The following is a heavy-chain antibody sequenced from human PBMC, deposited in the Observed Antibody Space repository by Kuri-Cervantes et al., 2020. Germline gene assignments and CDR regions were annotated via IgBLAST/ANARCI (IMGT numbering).Heavy chain of an antibody. CDR3: ARGRTQNWFDP. D-gene: IGHD1-7*01. CDR1: GYTFTSYG. Sequence: ASVKVSCKASGYTFTSYGMHWVRQAPGQRLEWMGWINAGNGYTKYSQKFQGRVTITGDTSASTAYMELRSLRSDDTAVYYCARGRTQNWFDPWGQGTLVTVSS. V-gene: IGHV1-3*01. J-gene: IGHJ5*02. CDR2: INAGNGYT.